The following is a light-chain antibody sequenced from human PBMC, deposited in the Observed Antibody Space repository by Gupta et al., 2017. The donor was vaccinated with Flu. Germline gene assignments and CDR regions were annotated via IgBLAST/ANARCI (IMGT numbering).Light chain of an antibody. J-gene: IGLJ2*01. CDR1: SGSIGINY. V-gene: IGLV6-57*01. CDR3: QSYEV. CDR2: EDD. Sequence: NFMLTQPHSVSGSPGKTVSISCTRSSGSIGINYVQWYQQRPGTSLKNVIYEDDQRTSGVPYPFSGSIDTSTHSASLTMSGVETEYDDDSYCQSYEVFGGGTKLTVL.